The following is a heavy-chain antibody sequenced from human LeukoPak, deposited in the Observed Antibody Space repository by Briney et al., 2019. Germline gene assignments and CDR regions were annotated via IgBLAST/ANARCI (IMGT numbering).Heavy chain of an antibody. V-gene: IGHV1-18*01. D-gene: IGHD2-8*01. J-gene: IGHJ6*02. Sequence: GASVKVSCKASGYTFTSYGISWVRQAPGQGLEWMGWISAYNGNTNYAQKLQGRVTMTTDTSTSTAYMELRSLRSDDTAVYYCARDSIVPPGYYGMDVWGQGTTGTVSS. CDR3: ARDSIVPPGYYGMDV. CDR1: GYTFTSYG. CDR2: ISAYNGNT.